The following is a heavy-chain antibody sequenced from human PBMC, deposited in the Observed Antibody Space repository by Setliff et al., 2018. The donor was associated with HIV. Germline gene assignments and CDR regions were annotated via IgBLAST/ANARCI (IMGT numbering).Heavy chain of an antibody. J-gene: IGHJ4*02. CDR2: ISSSGSSI. CDR1: GYSFSSYE. V-gene: IGHV3-48*03. Sequence: PGGSLRLSCAGSGYSFSSYEMNWVRQGPGKGLEWVSYISSSGSSIYYADSVKGRFTISRDNAKNSLYLQMNSLRAEDTAVYYCVKWNYPNSWGQGTLVTVSS. CDR3: VKWNYPNS. D-gene: IGHD1-7*01.